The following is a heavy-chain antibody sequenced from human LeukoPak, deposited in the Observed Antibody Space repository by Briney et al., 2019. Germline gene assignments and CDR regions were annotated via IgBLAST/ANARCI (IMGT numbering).Heavy chain of an antibody. D-gene: IGHD5-12*01. CDR3: ARHALLMLESDIVANWFDP. CDR1: GYSISSGNY. J-gene: IGHJ5*02. V-gene: IGHV4-38-2*02. Sequence: SETLSLICTVSGYSISSGNYWGWIRQPPGKGLEWIGEINHSGSTNYNPSLKSRVTISVDTSKNQFSLKLSSVTAADTAVYYCARHALLMLESDIVANWFDPWGQGTLVTVSS. CDR2: INHSGST.